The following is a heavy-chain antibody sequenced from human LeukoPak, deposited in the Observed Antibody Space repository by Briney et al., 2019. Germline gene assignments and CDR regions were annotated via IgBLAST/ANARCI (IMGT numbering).Heavy chain of an antibody. V-gene: IGHV4-34*01. CDR1: GGSISSYY. Sequence: PSETLSLTCTVSGGSISSYYWSWIRQPPGKGLEWIGEINHSGSTNYNPSLKSRVTISVDTSKNQFSLKLSSVTAADTAVYYCARRLRYFDWIGYYFDYWGQGTLVTVSS. D-gene: IGHD3-9*01. CDR2: INHSGST. J-gene: IGHJ4*02. CDR3: ARRLRYFDWIGYYFDY.